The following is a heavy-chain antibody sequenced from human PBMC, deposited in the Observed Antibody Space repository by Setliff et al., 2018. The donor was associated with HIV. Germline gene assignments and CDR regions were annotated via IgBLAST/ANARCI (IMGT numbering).Heavy chain of an antibody. D-gene: IGHD3-22*01. CDR3: ARGPALYYYDSSGYYYGEYYFDY. V-gene: IGHV4-30-4*08. J-gene: IGHJ4*02. CDR2: IYYSGST. Sequence: SETLSLTCTISGGSISSGDYYWSWIRQPPGKGLEWIGYIYYSGSTYYNPSLKSRVTISVDTSKNQFPLKLSSVTAADTAVYYCARGPALYYYDSSGYYYGEYYFDYWGQGTLVTVSS. CDR1: GGSISSGDYY.